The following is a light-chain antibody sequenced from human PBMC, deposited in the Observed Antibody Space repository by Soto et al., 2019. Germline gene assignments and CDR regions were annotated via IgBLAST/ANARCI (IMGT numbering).Light chain of an antibody. Sequence: DIQMTQSPSSLSASVGDRVTIPCQASQDIRNYLNWYQQKPGKAPKLLIYDASNLETGVPSMFSGSGSGTDFTLTISSLQPEDIATYYCQQYNNLPLTFGGGTKVEIK. CDR3: QQYNNLPLT. V-gene: IGKV1-33*01. CDR1: QDIRNY. J-gene: IGKJ4*01. CDR2: DAS.